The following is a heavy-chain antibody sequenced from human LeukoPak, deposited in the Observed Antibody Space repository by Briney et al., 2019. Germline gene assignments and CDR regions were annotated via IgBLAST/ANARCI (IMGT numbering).Heavy chain of an antibody. Sequence: PGGSLRLSCAASGFTFSSYEMNWVRQAPGKGLEWVSYISSSGSTIYYADSVKGRFTISRDNAKNPLYLQMNSLRAEDTAVYYCAREGHTYYYDSSGYVDYWGQGTLVTVSS. CDR2: ISSSGSTI. CDR3: AREGHTYYYDSSGYVDY. CDR1: GFTFSSYE. J-gene: IGHJ4*02. V-gene: IGHV3-48*03. D-gene: IGHD3-22*01.